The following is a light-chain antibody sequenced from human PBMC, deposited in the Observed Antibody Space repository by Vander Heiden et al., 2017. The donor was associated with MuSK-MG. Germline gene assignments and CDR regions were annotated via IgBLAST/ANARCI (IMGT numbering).Light chain of an antibody. CDR2: GAS. CDR1: QSVSSN. J-gene: IGKJ2*01. CDR3: QQYKNWPYT. Sequence: MMTQSPATLSVSPGERATLSCRAGQSVSSNLAWYQQKPGQAPSLLVYGASTRATGVPARFSASGSGTDFTLTISSLQSEDFAVYYCQQYKNWPYTFGQGTKLEIK. V-gene: IGKV3-15*01.